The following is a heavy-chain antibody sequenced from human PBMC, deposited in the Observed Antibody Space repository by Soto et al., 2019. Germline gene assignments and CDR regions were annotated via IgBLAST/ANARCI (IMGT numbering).Heavy chain of an antibody. CDR1: GGSISSGCYY. V-gene: IGHV4-30-2*01. CDR3: ARVSSGYYYAAFDI. Sequence: SETLSLTCTVSGGSISSGCYYWSWIRQPPGKGLEWIGYIYHSGSTYYNPSLKSRVTISVDRSKNQFSLKLSSVTAADTAVYYCARVSSGYYYAAFDIWGQGTMVTVSS. J-gene: IGHJ3*02. D-gene: IGHD3-22*01. CDR2: IYHSGST.